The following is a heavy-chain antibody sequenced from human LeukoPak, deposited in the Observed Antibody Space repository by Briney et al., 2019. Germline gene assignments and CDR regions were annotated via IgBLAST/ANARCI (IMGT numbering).Heavy chain of an antibody. CDR3: ARGPSYNKYYYYYYYMDV. D-gene: IGHD1-1*01. CDR1: GGTFSSYA. CDR2: IIPIFGTA. J-gene: IGHJ6*03. V-gene: IGHV1-69*13. Sequence: SVKVSCKASGGTFSSYAISWVRQAPGQGLEWMGGIIPIFGTANYAQKFQGRVTITADESTSTAYMELSSLRSEDTAVYYCARGPSYNKYYYYYYYMDVWGKGTTVTISS.